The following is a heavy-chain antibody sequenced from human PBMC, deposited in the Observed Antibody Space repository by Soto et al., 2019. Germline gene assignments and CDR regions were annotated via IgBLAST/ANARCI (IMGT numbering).Heavy chain of an antibody. CDR2: IYYSGST. J-gene: IGHJ5*02. CDR1: GGSISSGDYY. Sequence: SETLSLTCTVSGGSISSGDYYWSWIRQPPGKGLEWIGYIYYSGSTYYNPSLKSRVTISVDTSKNQFSLKLSSVTAADTAVYYCAREARSMYSSSSWFDPWGQGTLVTVS. CDR3: AREARSMYSSSSWFDP. D-gene: IGHD6-6*01. V-gene: IGHV4-30-4*01.